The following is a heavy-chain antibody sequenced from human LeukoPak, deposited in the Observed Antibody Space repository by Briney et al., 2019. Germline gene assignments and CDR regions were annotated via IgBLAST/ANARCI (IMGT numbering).Heavy chain of an antibody. CDR1: RYTFTGYY. D-gene: IGHD2-2*01. CDR2: INPNSGGT. V-gene: IGHV1-2*02. J-gene: IGHJ5*02. CDR3: ARDGLGYCSSTSCLTANWFDP. Sequence: GASVKVSCKASRYTFTGYYMHWVRQAPGQGLEWMGWINPNSGGTNYAQKSQGRVTMTRDTSISTAYMELSRLRSDDTAVYYCARDGLGYCSSTSCLTANWFDPWGQGTLVTVSS.